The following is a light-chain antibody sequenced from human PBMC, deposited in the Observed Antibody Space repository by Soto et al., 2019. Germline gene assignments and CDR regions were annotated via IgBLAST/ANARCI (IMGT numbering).Light chain of an antibody. CDR1: SSDVGGYNY. V-gene: IGLV2-14*01. Sequence: QSALTQPASVSGSPGQSITISCTGTSSDVGGYNYVSWYQQHPGKAPKLMIYEVSNRPSGVSNRFSGSKSGNTASLTISGLQAEDEADYYCSSYTSSSNGFGTGTKLTVL. CDR2: EVS. CDR3: SSYTSSSNG. J-gene: IGLJ1*01.